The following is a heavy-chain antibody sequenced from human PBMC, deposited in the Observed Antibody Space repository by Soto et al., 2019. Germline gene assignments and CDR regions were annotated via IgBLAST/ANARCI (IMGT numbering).Heavy chain of an antibody. V-gene: IGHV3-74*01. CDR3: ARENYDFWSGYYLDY. Sequence: EVQLLESGGGLVQPGGSLRLSCVVSGITFSTYRMHWVRQAPGKGLVWVSHIKSDGTVTHYTDSVRGRFIISRDNAKNKLFLQMNSLRAENTAVYYCARENYDFWSGYYLDYGCQGTLVTVSS. D-gene: IGHD3-3*01. J-gene: IGHJ4*02. CDR2: IKSDGTVT. CDR1: GITFSTYR.